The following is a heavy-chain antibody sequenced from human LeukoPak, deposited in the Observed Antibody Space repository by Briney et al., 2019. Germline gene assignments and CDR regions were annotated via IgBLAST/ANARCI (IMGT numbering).Heavy chain of an antibody. CDR1: GYSFSTHW. Sequence: GGSLRLTCAASGYSFSTHWMHWVRQAPGTGLVCVAQINSDGSRTSYADSVKGRFTISRDNAKNALYLEMISLRAEDTAVYYCGSLTVVARDHWGQGTLVTVSS. CDR3: GSLTVVARDH. V-gene: IGHV3-74*01. D-gene: IGHD3-22*01. J-gene: IGHJ4*02. CDR2: INSDGSRT.